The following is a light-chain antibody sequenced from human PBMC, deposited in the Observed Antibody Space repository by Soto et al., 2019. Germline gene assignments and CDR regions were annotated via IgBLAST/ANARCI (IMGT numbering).Light chain of an antibody. CDR2: DVS. J-gene: IGLJ2*01. CDR3: SSYTSSSTGV. Sequence: QSALTQPASVSGSPGQSITISCTRTSSDVGGYNYVSWYQQHPGKAPKLMIYDVSNRPSGVSNRFSGSKSGNTASLTISGLQAEDEADYYCSSYTSSSTGVFGGGTKVTVL. V-gene: IGLV2-14*01. CDR1: SSDVGGYNY.